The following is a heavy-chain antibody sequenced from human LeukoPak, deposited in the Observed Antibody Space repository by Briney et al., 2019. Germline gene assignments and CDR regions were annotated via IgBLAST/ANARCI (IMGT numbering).Heavy chain of an antibody. V-gene: IGHV3-30*02. D-gene: IGHD3/OR15-3a*01. CDR2: IRYDESNK. CDR3: ARHLEKDFWTGIYKDYYYYYMDV. CDR1: GFDFSNYG. J-gene: IGHJ6*03. Sequence: GGSLRLSCAASGFDFSNYGMHWVRQAPGKGLEWVAFIRYDESNKYYADSVKGRFTISRDNSKNTLYVQMNSLRAEDTAVYYCARHLEKDFWTGIYKDYYYYYMDVWGKGTTVTVSS.